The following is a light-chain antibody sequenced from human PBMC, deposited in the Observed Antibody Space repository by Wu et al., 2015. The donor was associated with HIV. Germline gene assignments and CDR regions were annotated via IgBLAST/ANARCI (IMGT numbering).Light chain of an antibody. Sequence: EIVMTQSPDTLSVSAGEGATLSCGASQSVSSNLAWYQQRPGQAPRLLIYGASTRATGIPARFSGSGSGTEFTLTISSLQSEDFAVYHCQQYNSWPLTFGGGTKVEIK. CDR2: GAS. J-gene: IGKJ4*01. CDR3: QQYNSWPLT. V-gene: IGKV3-15*01. CDR1: QSVSSN.